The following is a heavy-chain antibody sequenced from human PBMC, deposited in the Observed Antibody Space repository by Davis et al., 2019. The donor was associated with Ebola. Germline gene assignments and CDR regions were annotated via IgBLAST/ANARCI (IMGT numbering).Heavy chain of an antibody. Sequence: PGGSLRLSCAASGFNFDLHGMHWVRQSPGKVLEWLAVVASDVVTNYYADSVKGRFTISRDNSKNTLYLQMDSLRPDDTGVYYCAKEEGRRGKWMSHFDYWGQGTQVTVSS. CDR3: AKEEGRRGKWMSHFDY. CDR2: VASDVVTN. CDR1: GFNFDLHG. J-gene: IGHJ4*02. V-gene: IGHV3-30*18. D-gene: IGHD3-10*01.